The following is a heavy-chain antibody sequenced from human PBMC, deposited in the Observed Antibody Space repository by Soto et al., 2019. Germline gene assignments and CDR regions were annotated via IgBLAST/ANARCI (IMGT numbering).Heavy chain of an antibody. CDR2: IRSKAYGGTT. V-gene: IGHV3-49*04. J-gene: IGHJ6*02. D-gene: IGHD6-13*01. CDR1: GFTFGDYA. Sequence: PGGSLSLSCTASGFTFGDYAMSWVRQAPGKGLAWVGFIRSKAYGGTTEYAASVKGRFTISRDDSKSIAYLQMNSLKTEDTAVYYCTRVEGPLMQQLPHPYYRMDVWGQGTTVTVSS. CDR3: TRVEGPLMQQLPHPYYRMDV.